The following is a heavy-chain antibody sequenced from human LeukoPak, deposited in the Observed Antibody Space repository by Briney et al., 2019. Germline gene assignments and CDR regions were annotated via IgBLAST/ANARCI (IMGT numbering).Heavy chain of an antibody. CDR1: GFIFSSFW. V-gene: IGHV3-74*01. J-gene: IGHJ4*02. Sequence: PGGSLRLSCAASGFIFSSFWMHWVRQAPGKGLVWVSRISGDGTTTTYADSVKGRFTISRDNAKKTLYLQLNSLRAEDTAVYYCARRPAYCGGDCFFSDYWGQGTLVTVSS. CDR3: ARRPAYCGGDCFFSDY. D-gene: IGHD2-21*02. CDR2: ISGDGTTT.